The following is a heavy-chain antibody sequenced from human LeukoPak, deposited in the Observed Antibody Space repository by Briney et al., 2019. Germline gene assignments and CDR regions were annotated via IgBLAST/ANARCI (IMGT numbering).Heavy chain of an antibody. Sequence: SETLSLTCTASGGSISSSSYYWGWIRQPPGKGLEWIGSIYYSGSTYYNPSLKSRVTISVDTSKNQFSLKLSSVTAADTAVYYCARDGHYDFWSGRVFDPWGQGTLVTVSS. J-gene: IGHJ5*02. V-gene: IGHV4-39*02. CDR1: GGSISSSSYY. CDR2: IYYSGST. D-gene: IGHD3-3*01. CDR3: ARDGHYDFWSGRVFDP.